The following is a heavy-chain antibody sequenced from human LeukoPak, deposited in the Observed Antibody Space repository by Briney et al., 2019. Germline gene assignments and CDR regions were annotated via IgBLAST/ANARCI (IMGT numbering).Heavy chain of an antibody. CDR2: IYHSGST. CDR1: GYSISSGYH. V-gene: IGHV4-38-2*01. Sequence: PSETLSLTCAVSGYSISSGYHWGWIRQPPGKGLEWIGSIYHSGSTYYNPSLKSRVTISVDTSKNQFSLKLSSVTAADTAVYYCARAGYSYGQNWFDPWGQGTLVTVSS. CDR3: ARAGYSYGQNWFDP. D-gene: IGHD5-18*01. J-gene: IGHJ5*02.